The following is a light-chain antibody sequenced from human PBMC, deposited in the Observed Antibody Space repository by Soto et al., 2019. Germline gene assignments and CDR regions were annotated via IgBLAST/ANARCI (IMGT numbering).Light chain of an antibody. CDR2: GAS. Sequence: PGVRVTLSCRASQSVSSSYLTWYQQKPGQAPRLLIYGASTRTTSIPARFTSSGSGTDFTLTISSLQPEDFAVYYCQQDYNLPWALGKGTKVEIK. V-gene: IGKV3D-7*01. CDR1: QSVSSSY. J-gene: IGKJ1*01. CDR3: QQDYNLPWA.